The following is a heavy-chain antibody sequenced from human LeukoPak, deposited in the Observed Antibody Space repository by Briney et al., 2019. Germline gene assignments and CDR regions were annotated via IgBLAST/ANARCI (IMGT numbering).Heavy chain of an antibody. D-gene: IGHD1-26*01. J-gene: IGHJ4*02. CDR2: ISWNSGSI. CDR3: AKDGVVGGSYSEGDFDY. CDR1: GFTFDDYA. Sequence: GGSLRLSCAASGFTFDDYAMHWVRQAPGKGLEWVSGISWNSGSIGYADSVKGRFTISRDNAKNSLYLQMNSLRAEDTALYYCAKDGVVGGSYSEGDFDYWGQGTLVTVSS. V-gene: IGHV3-9*01.